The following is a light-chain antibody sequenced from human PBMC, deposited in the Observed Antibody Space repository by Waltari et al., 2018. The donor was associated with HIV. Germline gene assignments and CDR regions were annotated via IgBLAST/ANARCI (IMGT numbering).Light chain of an antibody. CDR1: SSDVGGYNS. CDR3: SSYTSSSTPYV. CDR2: DVS. V-gene: IGLV2-14*03. J-gene: IGLJ1*01. Sequence: QSALTQPASVSGSPRQSITISCTGTSSDVGGYNSVSWYQQHPGKAPKLMIYDVSNRPSGLSDRFSGSKSGNTASLTISGLQAEDEADYYCSSYTSSSTPYVFGTGTKVTVL.